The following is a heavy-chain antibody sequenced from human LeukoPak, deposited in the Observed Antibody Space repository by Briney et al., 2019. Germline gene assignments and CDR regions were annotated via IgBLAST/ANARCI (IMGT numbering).Heavy chain of an antibody. V-gene: IGHV1-46*01. CDR1: GYTFTGHY. Sequence: ASVKVSCKASGYTFTGHYMHWVRQAPGQGLEWMGIINPSGGSTSCAQKFQGRVTMTRDTSTSTVYMELSSLRSEDTAVYYCARESGSGSSRRDFDYWGQGTLVTVSS. D-gene: IGHD6-13*01. CDR2: INPSGGST. J-gene: IGHJ4*02. CDR3: ARESGSGSSRRDFDY.